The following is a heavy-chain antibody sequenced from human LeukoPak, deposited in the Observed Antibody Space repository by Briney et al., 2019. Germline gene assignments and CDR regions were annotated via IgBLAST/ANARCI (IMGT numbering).Heavy chain of an antibody. J-gene: IGHJ4*02. D-gene: IGHD6-13*01. CDR2: ISSSSSYI. CDR1: GFTFSNHG. CDR3: ARVWSPPYTSSWPYYFDY. V-gene: IGHV3-21*01. Sequence: PGGSLRLSCAASGFTFSNHGMNWVRQAPGKGLEWVSSISSSSSYIYYADSLKGRFTVSRDNAKNSLFLQMNSLRAEDTAVYYCARVWSPPYTSSWPYYFDYWGQGILVTVSS.